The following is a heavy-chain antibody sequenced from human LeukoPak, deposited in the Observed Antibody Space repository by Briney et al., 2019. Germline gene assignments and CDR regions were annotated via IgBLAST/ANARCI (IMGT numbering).Heavy chain of an antibody. V-gene: IGHV4-39*01. Sequence: SETLSHTRTVSGGSISSSSYYWGWIRQPPGKGLEWIGSIYYSGSTYYNPSLKSRVTISVDTSKNQFSLKLSSVTAADTAVYYCARPRGGSSWYEAFDIWGQGTMVTVSS. J-gene: IGHJ3*02. CDR3: ARPRGGSSWYEAFDI. CDR2: IYYSGST. CDR1: GGSISSSSYY. D-gene: IGHD6-13*01.